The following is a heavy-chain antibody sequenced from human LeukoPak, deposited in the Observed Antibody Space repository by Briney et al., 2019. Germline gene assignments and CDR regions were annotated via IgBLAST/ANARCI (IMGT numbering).Heavy chain of an antibody. CDR2: TSYDGSNK. J-gene: IGHJ3*02. CDR1: AFTFSRYA. CDR3: AGDLGTRPFDI. V-gene: IGHV3-30*01. Sequence: GGSMRLSCAASAFTFSRYAMHWDRQAPGKGLGWVAVTSYDGSNKYYADYVKGRFTISRDNSKNTLYLQMDSLRAEDTAVYYCAGDLGTRPFDIWRQGTMVSVPS. D-gene: IGHD4-23*01.